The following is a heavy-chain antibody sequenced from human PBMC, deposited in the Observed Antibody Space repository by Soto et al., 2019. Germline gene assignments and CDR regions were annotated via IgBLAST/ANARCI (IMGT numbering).Heavy chain of an antibody. Sequence: EVQLLESGGDLVQPGGSLRLSCAASGFTFSSFAMGWFRQAPGKGLEWVSGISASGGSTYHADSVKGRFTISRDNSKDTLYLQMNSLRVEDTAVYYCAKADCSGGTCYSLVWFDPWGQGTPVTVSS. CDR1: GFTFSSFA. J-gene: IGHJ5*02. D-gene: IGHD2-15*01. CDR2: ISASGGST. V-gene: IGHV3-23*01. CDR3: AKADCSGGTCYSLVWFDP.